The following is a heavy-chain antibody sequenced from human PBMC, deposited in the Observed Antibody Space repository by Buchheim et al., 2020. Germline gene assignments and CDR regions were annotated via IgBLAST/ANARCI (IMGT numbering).Heavy chain of an antibody. CDR2: IYYSGST. Sequence: QVQLQESGPGLVKPSQTLSLTCTVSGGSISSGGYYWSWIRQHPGKGLEWIGYIYYSGSTYYNPSLKRRVTISVDTSKKQFSLKLSSVTAADTAVYYCARGFESPYYDFWSGYYEGYYYYGMDVWGQGTT. D-gene: IGHD3-3*01. CDR1: GGSISSGGYY. CDR3: ARGFESPYYDFWSGYYEGYYYYGMDV. V-gene: IGHV4-31*03. J-gene: IGHJ6*02.